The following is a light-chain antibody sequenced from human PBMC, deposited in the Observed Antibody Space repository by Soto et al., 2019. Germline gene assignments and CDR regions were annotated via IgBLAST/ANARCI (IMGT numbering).Light chain of an antibody. Sequence: EIVMTQSPVTLSVSPGERATLSCRASQTIRSDLAWYQQKPGQAPRLLISDASTRATSIPARFNGSGSGTEFTLAISSLQSEDFAIYYCQQSYTAPYTFGPGKKVEI. CDR3: QQSYTAPYT. J-gene: IGKJ3*01. CDR1: QTIRSD. V-gene: IGKV3-15*01. CDR2: DAS.